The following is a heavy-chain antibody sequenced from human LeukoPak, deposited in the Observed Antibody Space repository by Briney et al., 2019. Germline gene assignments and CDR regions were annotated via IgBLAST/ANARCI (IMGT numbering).Heavy chain of an antibody. D-gene: IGHD3-10*01. J-gene: IGHJ4*02. V-gene: IGHV1-18*01. CDR1: GYSFSDFG. Sequence: GPSVKVSCKGFGYSFSDFGISWVRQAPGQGLEWLGWISAYNGDTNYAQKLQGRFTMTMDAFTSTAYLELRSLRSEDTAVYYCARDSPPSPYGSRAMDHWGQGTLVTVSS. CDR2: ISAYNGDT. CDR3: ARDSPPSPYGSRAMDH.